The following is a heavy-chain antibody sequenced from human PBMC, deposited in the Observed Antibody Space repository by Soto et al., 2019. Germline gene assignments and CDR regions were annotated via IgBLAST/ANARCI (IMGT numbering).Heavy chain of an antibody. V-gene: IGHV4-34*01. CDR2: INHSGST. D-gene: IGHD3-16*02. Sequence: PSETLSLTCAVYGGSFSGYYWSWIRQPPGKGLEWIGEINHSGSTNYNPSLKSRVTISVDTSKNQFSLKLSSVTAADTAVYYCARGKFGGVIVTYYYYYGMDVWGQGTTVTVSS. J-gene: IGHJ6*02. CDR3: ARGKFGGVIVTYYYYYGMDV. CDR1: GGSFSGYY.